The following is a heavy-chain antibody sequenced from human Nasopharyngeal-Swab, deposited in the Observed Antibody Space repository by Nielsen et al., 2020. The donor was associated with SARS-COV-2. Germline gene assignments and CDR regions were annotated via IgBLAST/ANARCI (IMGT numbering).Heavy chain of an antibody. D-gene: IGHD1-26*01. V-gene: IGHV1-24*01. CDR1: GYTLTELS. J-gene: IGHJ4*02. CDR2: FDPEGGET. Sequence: ASVKVSCKVSGYTLTELSMHWVRQAPGKGLEWVGGFDPEGGETIYAQKFQGRVTMTEDTSTDTAYMELSSLTSEDTAVYYCTTVAGSYGRFDYWGQGTLVTVSS. CDR3: TTVAGSYGRFDY.